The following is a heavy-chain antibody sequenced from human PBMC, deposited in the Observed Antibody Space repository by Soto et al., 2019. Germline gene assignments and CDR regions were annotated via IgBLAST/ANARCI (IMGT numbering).Heavy chain of an antibody. D-gene: IGHD4-17*01. CDR1: GFSLSTYHMG. CDR3: AHAGDYDLLTFDH. Sequence: QITLKESGPTLVRPAQTLTLTCDFSGFSLSTYHMGVAWIRQPPGKALEWLALIYLDDDKRYSPSLKDRLAISKDTSSNQVVLTITNMDPGDTATYFCAHAGDYDLLTFDHWGPGTLVTVSS. V-gene: IGHV2-5*02. J-gene: IGHJ4*02. CDR2: IYLDDDK.